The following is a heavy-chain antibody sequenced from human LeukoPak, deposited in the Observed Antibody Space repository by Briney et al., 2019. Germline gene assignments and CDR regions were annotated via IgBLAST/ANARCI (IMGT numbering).Heavy chain of an antibody. J-gene: IGHJ4*02. CDR2: ISGSGGRI. Sequence: GGSLRLSCAVSGFTFNNYAMTWVRQAPGKGLEWVSTISGSGGRIYYVDSVKGRFTISRDNSKNTLYLQMNSLRAEDRAVYYCAKDRLDIIIIPAGNDYWGRGTLVTVSS. D-gene: IGHD2-2*03. CDR3: AKDRLDIIIIPAGNDY. CDR1: GFTFNNYA. V-gene: IGHV3-23*01.